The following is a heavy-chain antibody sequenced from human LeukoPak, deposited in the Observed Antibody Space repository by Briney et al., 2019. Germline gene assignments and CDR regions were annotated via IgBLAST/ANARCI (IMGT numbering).Heavy chain of an antibody. D-gene: IGHD6-13*01. CDR3: ARALPGIAAAGTLFRH. CDR1: GYTFTSYG. CDR2: ISAYNGNT. V-gene: IGHV1-18*01. J-gene: IGHJ1*01. Sequence: ASVTVSCKASGYTFTSYGISWVRQGPGQGLEWMGWISAYNGNTNYAQKLQGRVTMTTDTSTSTAYMELRSLRSDDTAVYYCARALPGIAAAGTLFRHWGQGTLVTVPS.